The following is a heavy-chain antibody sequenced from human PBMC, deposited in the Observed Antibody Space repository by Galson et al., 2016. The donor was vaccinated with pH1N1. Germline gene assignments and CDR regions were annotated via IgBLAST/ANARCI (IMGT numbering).Heavy chain of an antibody. V-gene: IGHV1-69*13. D-gene: IGHD3-10*01. Sequence: TVKVSCKASGGTFSNSAVSWVRQAPGQGLEWMGGIIPIFGTTKYAQKIQGRVTITADQLTSTSYMELSSLRSEDTAVYYCASPAMVRGVVYYHFGMDIWGQGTTVTFSS. CDR1: GGTFSNSA. J-gene: IGHJ6*02. CDR3: ASPAMVRGVVYYHFGMDI. CDR2: IIPIFGTT.